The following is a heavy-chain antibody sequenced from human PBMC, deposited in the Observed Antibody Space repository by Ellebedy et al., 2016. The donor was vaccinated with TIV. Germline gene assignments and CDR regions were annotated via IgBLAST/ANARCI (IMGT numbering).Heavy chain of an antibody. Sequence: GESLKISCEASGFTFSNYWMTWVRQAPGKGLEWVANIKQDGGEKYYVDSVKGRFSISRDNAKNSLYLQMNSLRPEDTAVYYCARDQWLGRAYYFDYWGQGTLLTVSS. CDR1: GFTFSNYW. D-gene: IGHD6-19*01. CDR2: IKQDGGEK. CDR3: ARDQWLGRAYYFDY. V-gene: IGHV3-7*01. J-gene: IGHJ4*02.